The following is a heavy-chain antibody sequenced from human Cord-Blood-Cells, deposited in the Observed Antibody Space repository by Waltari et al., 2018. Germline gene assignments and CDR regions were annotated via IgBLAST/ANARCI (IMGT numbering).Heavy chain of an antibody. CDR2: MNPNSGNT. CDR3: ARGQRGDYGGYYFDY. D-gene: IGHD4-17*01. Sequence: QVQLVQSGAEVKKPGAPVKVSCKAAGYTFTSSDINRVRPGNGKGLDWMGWMNPNSGNTGYAQKFQGRVTMTRNTSISTAYMELSSLRSEDTAVYYCARGQRGDYGGYYFDYWGQGTLVTVSS. V-gene: IGHV1-8*01. J-gene: IGHJ4*02. CDR1: GYTFTSSD.